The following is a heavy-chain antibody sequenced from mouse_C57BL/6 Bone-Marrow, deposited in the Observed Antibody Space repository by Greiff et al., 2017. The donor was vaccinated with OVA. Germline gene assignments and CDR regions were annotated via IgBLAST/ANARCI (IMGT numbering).Heavy chain of an antibody. D-gene: IGHD1-1*01. V-gene: IGHV1-64*01. J-gene: IGHJ3*01. Sequence: QVQLQQPGAELVKPGASVKLSCKASGYTFTSYWMHWVKQRPGQGLEWIGMIHPNSGSTNYNEKFKSKATLTVDKSSSTAYMPLSSLTSEDSAVYYCARSAVIATVEADWGQGTLVTVSA. CDR2: IHPNSGST. CDR3: ARSAVIATVEAD. CDR1: GYTFTSYW.